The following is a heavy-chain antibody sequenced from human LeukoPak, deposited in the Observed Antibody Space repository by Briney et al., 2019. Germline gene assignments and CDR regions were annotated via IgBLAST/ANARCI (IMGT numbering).Heavy chain of an antibody. D-gene: IGHD3-10*01. CDR2: IYYSGST. J-gene: IGHJ5*02. CDR3: ARTMVRGVIFWFDP. Sequence: SETLSLTCTVSGGSISSYYWSWIRQPPGKGLEWIGYIYYSGSTNYNPSLKSRVTISVDTSNNQFSLKLSSVTAADTAVYYCARTMVRGVIFWFDPWGQGTLVTVSS. V-gene: IGHV4-59*08. CDR1: GGSISSYY.